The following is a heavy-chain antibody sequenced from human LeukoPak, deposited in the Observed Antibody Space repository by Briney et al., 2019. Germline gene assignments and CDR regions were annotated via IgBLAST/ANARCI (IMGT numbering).Heavy chain of an antibody. CDR3: ARHDYGDYGAFDI. CDR1: GDSITTNY. V-gene: IGHV4-59*08. D-gene: IGHD4-17*01. J-gene: IGHJ3*02. CDR2: IYYSGST. Sequence: SETLSLTCTVSGDSITTNYWSWIRQPPGKGLEWIGYIYYSGSTNYNPSLKSRVTISVDTSKNQFSLKVSSVTAADTAVYYCARHDYGDYGAFDIWGQGTMVTVSS.